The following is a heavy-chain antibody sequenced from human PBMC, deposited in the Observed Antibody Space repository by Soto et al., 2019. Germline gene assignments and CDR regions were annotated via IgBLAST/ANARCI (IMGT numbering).Heavy chain of an antibody. J-gene: IGHJ6*02. CDR1: GGSISSSSYH. D-gene: IGHD1-1*01. CDR3: ARHHAEDGPTGRHYHSSYGMNV. V-gene: IGHV4-39*01. Sequence: WETLSLPCTVSGGSISSSSYHWVCIRQPPGKGLEWIGSIYYSGSTYYNPSLKSRVTISVDTSKNQFSLKLSSVTAADTAVYYCARHHAEDGPTGRHYHSSYGMNVCGQVTTV. CDR2: IYYSGST.